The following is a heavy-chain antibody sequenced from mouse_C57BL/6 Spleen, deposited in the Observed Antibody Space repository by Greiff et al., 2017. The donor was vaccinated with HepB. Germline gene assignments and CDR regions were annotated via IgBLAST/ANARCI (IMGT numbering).Heavy chain of an antibody. CDR1: GFTFSSYA. CDR2: ISDGGSYT. Sequence: EVKVVESGGGLVKPGGSLKLSCAASGFTFSSYAMSWVRQTPEKRLEWVATISDGGSYTYYPDNVKGRFTISRDNAKNNLYLQMSHLKSEDTAMYYCARDRITTGVEDYFDYWGEGTTLTVSS. D-gene: IGHD1-1*01. J-gene: IGHJ2*01. CDR3: ARDRITTGVEDYFDY. V-gene: IGHV5-4*01.